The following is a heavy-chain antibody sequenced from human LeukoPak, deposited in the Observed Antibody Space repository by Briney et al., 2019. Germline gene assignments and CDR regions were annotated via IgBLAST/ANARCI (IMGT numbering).Heavy chain of an antibody. CDR2: ISGGGDST. D-gene: IGHD2-15*01. Sequence: GGSLRLSCAASGLTFSSYAMSWVRQPPGKGLEWVSLISGGGDSTYYADSVKGRFTISRDNSKSTLYLEMNSLRAEDTAVYYCGKDRNVYCSGGSCYTLWGQGTLVTVSS. CDR3: GKDRNVYCSGGSCYTL. CDR1: GLTFSSYA. V-gene: IGHV3-23*01. J-gene: IGHJ4*02.